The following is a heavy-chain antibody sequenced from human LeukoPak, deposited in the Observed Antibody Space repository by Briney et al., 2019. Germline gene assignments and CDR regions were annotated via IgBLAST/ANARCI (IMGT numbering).Heavy chain of an antibody. CDR2: IYYSGST. V-gene: IGHV4-59*01. J-gene: IGHJ3*02. CDR3: ARVYGGNSGLDDEAFDI. Sequence: SETLSLTCTVSGGSISSYYWSWIRQPPGKGLEWIGYIYYSGSTNYNPSLKSRVTISVDTSKNQFSLKLSSVTAADTAVYYCARVYGGNSGLDDEAFDIWGQGTMVTVSS. D-gene: IGHD4-23*01. CDR1: GGSISSYY.